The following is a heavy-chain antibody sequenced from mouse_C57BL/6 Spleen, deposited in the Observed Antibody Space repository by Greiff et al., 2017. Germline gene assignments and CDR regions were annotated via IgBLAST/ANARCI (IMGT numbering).Heavy chain of an antibody. J-gene: IGHJ4*01. Sequence: EVQLQESGPELVKPGASVKISCKASGYSFTDYNMNWVKQSNGKSLEWIGVINPNYGTTSYNQKFKGKATLTVDQSSSTAYMQLNSLTSEDSAVYYCARKIYYDYDRAMDYWGQGTSVTVSS. CDR1: GYSFTDYN. CDR2: INPNYGTT. V-gene: IGHV1-39*01. D-gene: IGHD2-4*01. CDR3: ARKIYYDYDRAMDY.